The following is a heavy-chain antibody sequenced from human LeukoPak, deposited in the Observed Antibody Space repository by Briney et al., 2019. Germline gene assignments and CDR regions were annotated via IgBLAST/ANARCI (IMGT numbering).Heavy chain of an antibody. Sequence: SVKVSCKASGGTFSSYAISWVRQPPGQGLEWMGRIIPILGIANYAQKFQGRVTITTDESTSTAYMELSSLRSEDTAVYYCARDALPAAITDYYYYYMDVWGKGTTVTVSS. V-gene: IGHV1-69*04. D-gene: IGHD2-2*01. CDR1: GGTFSSYA. J-gene: IGHJ6*03. CDR3: ARDALPAAITDYYYYYMDV. CDR2: IIPILGIA.